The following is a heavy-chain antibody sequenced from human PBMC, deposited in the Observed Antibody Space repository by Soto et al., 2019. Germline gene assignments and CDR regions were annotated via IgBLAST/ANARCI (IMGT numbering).Heavy chain of an antibody. CDR3: ARDRTYCESSAYQSVMDV. Sequence: SETLSLTCTVSGASIDSYYCNWIRPPPRKGLEWIGYIYYSGSTTYNTSLKTRVTISVDRSKNQFSLKLTSVTAADTAVYYCARDRTYCESSAYQSVMDVWGQGTTVTVSS. CDR1: GASIDSYY. D-gene: IGHD3-22*01. CDR2: IYYSGST. J-gene: IGHJ6*02. V-gene: IGHV4-59*13.